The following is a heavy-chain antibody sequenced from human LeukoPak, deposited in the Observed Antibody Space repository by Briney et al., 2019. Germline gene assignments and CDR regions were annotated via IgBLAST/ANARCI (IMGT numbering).Heavy chain of an antibody. D-gene: IGHD4-17*01. CDR2: MWYDGRKK. V-gene: IGHV3-33*01. CDR1: GFTFRSYG. Sequence: PGGSLRLSCAASGFTFRSYGMHWVRQAPGKGLEWVAVMWYDGRKKDYADSVKGRFIISGDNSKNTVYLQMNSLRADGTAVYYCARDPTTVTTGVLGYWGQGTLVTVSS. J-gene: IGHJ4*01. CDR3: ARDPTTVTTGVLGY.